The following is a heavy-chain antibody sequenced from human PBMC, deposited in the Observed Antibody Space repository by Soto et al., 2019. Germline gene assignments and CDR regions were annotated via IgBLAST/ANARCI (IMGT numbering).Heavy chain of an antibody. J-gene: IGHJ3*02. Sequence: ASVKVSCKVSGYTLTELSMHWVRQAPGKGLEWMGGFDPEDGETIYAQKFQGRVTMTEDTSTDTAYMELSSLRSEDTAVYYCAREGYYYDSSGYYYPSGAFDIWGQGTMVTVSS. CDR3: AREGYYYDSSGYYYPSGAFDI. V-gene: IGHV1-24*01. CDR2: FDPEDGET. D-gene: IGHD3-22*01. CDR1: GYTLTELS.